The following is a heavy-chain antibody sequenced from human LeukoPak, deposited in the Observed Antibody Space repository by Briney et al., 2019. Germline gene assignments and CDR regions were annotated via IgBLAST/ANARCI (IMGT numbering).Heavy chain of an antibody. D-gene: IGHD4/OR15-4a*01. CDR3: ARDDYSDSPTYSNGMDV. CDR1: GFTFTDYT. Sequence: GGSLRLSCAASGFTFTDYTLNWVRQAPGKGLEWVSSMSGIGGFVHYADSVKGRFTISRDNARSSLFLQMTSLRAEDTAVYFCARDDYSDSPTYSNGMDVWGQGTAVTVSS. CDR2: MSGIGGFV. J-gene: IGHJ6*02. V-gene: IGHV3-21*01.